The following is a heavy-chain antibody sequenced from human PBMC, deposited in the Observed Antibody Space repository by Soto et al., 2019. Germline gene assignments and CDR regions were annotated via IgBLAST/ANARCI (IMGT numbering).Heavy chain of an antibody. CDR3: AKRTGYYDILTGYSYYFDY. Sequence: GGSLRLSCTASGFTFSSYAMSWVRQAPGKGLEWVSAISGSGGSTYYADSVKGRFTISRDNSKNTLYLQMNSLRAEDTAVYYCAKRTGYYDILTGYSYYFDYWGQGTLVTVSS. CDR2: ISGSGGST. V-gene: IGHV3-23*01. J-gene: IGHJ4*02. CDR1: GFTFSSYA. D-gene: IGHD3-9*01.